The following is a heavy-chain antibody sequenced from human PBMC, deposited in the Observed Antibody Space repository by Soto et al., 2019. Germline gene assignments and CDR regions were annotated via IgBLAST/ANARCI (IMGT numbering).Heavy chain of an antibody. CDR3: ARAYTGRLPRRADYYYAMDV. J-gene: IGHJ6*02. V-gene: IGHV3-13*05. Sequence: GGSLRLSCATSGFTFSNFDMHWVRQVPGKGLEWVSAIGAARDPYYLGSVKGRFTISRENVKNSVYLQMNDLRAGDSAVYYCARAYTGRLPRRADYYYAMDVWGQGTTVTVSS. CDR2: IGAARDP. D-gene: IGHD2-2*02. CDR1: GFTFSNFD.